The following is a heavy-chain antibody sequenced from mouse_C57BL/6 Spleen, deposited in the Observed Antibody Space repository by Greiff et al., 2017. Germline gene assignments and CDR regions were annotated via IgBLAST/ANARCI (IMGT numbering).Heavy chain of an antibody. CDR3: ARVYYDYDEGFAY. CDR2: LDPSDSYT. Sequence: QVQLQQPGAELVMPGASVKLSCTASGYTLTSYWLHWVKQRPGQGLEWIVELDPSDSYTNYNPKFKGQFSLTLDKSSGTDYMQLSILTSEDSAVEYCARVYYDYDEGFAYWGQGTLVTVSA. J-gene: IGHJ3*01. CDR1: GYTLTSYW. V-gene: IGHV1-69*01. D-gene: IGHD2-4*01.